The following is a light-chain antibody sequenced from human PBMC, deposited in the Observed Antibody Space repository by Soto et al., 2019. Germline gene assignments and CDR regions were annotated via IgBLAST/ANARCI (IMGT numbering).Light chain of an antibody. Sequence: QSSLTQPAPVSGAPGQSITICCTGTRSDVVGYNYVSWYQQHPGKAPKLMIYDVSNRPSGVSNRFSGSKSGNTASLTISGLQAEDEADYYCSSYTSSSTLEGVFGTGTKVTVL. CDR3: SSYTSSSTLEGV. J-gene: IGLJ1*01. CDR1: RSDVVGYNY. V-gene: IGLV2-14*01. CDR2: DVS.